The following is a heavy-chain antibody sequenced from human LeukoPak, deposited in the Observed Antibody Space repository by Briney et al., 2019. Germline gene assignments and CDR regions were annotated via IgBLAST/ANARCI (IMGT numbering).Heavy chain of an antibody. CDR1: GGSFSGYY. V-gene: IGHV4-34*01. Sequence: SETLSLTCAVYGGSFSGYYWSWIRQPPGKGLEWIGEINHSGSTNYNPSLKSRVTISVDTSKNQFSLKLSSVTAADTAVYYCARALAKVVSAAHFDYWGQGTLVTVSS. J-gene: IGHJ4*02. CDR3: ARALAKVVSAAHFDY. CDR2: INHSGST. D-gene: IGHD2-2*01.